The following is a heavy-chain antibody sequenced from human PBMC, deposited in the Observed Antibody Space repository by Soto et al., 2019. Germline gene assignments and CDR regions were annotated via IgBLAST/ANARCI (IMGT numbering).Heavy chain of an antibody. Sequence: QVQLVESGGGVVQPGRSLRLSCAASGFTFSSYAMHWVRQAPGKGLEWVAVISYDGSNKYYADSVKGRFTISRDNSKNTLYLQMNSLRAEDTTVYYCARAPSSGWSYFDYWGQGTLVTVSS. CDR3: ARAPSSGWSYFDY. V-gene: IGHV3-30-3*01. D-gene: IGHD6-19*01. CDR2: ISYDGSNK. J-gene: IGHJ4*02. CDR1: GFTFSSYA.